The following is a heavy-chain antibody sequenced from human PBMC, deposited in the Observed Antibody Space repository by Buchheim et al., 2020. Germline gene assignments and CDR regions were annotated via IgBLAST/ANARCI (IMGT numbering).Heavy chain of an antibody. CDR2: ISSSGSTI. V-gene: IGHV3-48*03. Sequence: EVQLVESGGGLVQPGGSLRLSCAASGFTFSSYEMNWVRQAPGKGLEWVSYISSSGSTIYYADPVKGRFTISRDNAKNSLYLQMNSLRAEDTAVYYCARSLRLPYDYIWGSYRFGYYYGMDVWGQGTT. CDR1: GFTFSSYE. D-gene: IGHD3-16*02. J-gene: IGHJ6*02. CDR3: ARSLRLPYDYIWGSYRFGYYYGMDV.